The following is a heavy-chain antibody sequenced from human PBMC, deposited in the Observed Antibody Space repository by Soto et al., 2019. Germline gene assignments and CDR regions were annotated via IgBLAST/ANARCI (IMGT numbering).Heavy chain of an antibody. CDR1: GGSISSYY. J-gene: IGHJ6*03. D-gene: IGHD4-4*01. CDR2: IYYSGST. Sequence: SETLSLTCTVSGGSISSYYWSWSRQPPGKGLEWIGYIYYSGSTNYNPSLKSRVTISVDTSKNQFSLKLSSVTAADTAVYYCARVFNYFLYSGYYYYMDVWGKGTTVTVSS. CDR3: ARVFNYFLYSGYYYYMDV. V-gene: IGHV4-59*01.